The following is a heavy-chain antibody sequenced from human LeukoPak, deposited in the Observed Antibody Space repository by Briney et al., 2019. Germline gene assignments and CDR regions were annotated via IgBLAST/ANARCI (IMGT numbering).Heavy chain of an antibody. CDR1: SGSIGSFY. V-gene: IGHV4-59*12. CDR3: AREMRSPRGGFDY. J-gene: IGHJ4*02. CDR2: IYYTGAT. D-gene: IGHD3-10*01. Sequence: SETLSLTCTVSSGSIGSFYWSWIRLPPGKGLEWIGYIYYTGATYYNPSLKSRVTISVDTSKSQFSLKLSSVTAADTAVYYCAREMRSPRGGFDYWDQGTLVTVSS.